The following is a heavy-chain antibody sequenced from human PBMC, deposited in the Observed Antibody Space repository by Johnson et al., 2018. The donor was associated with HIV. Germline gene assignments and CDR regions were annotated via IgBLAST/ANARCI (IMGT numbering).Heavy chain of an antibody. CDR1: GFTVSSNY. CDR2: MSSSGSTI. J-gene: IGHJ3*02. D-gene: IGHD3-22*01. V-gene: IGHV3-11*04. CDR3: ERDTMIVVALGAFDI. Sequence: VQLVESGGGVVQPGGSLRLSCAASGFTVSSNYMSWVRQAPGKGLEWISYMSSSGSTIYYADSVKGRFTISRDNAKNSLNLQMNSLRAEDTAVYYCERDTMIVVALGAFDIWGQGTMVTVSS.